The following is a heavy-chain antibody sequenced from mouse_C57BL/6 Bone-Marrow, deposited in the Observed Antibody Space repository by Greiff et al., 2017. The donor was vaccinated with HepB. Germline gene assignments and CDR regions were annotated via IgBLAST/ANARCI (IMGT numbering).Heavy chain of an antibody. D-gene: IGHD2-2*01. CDR2: ISNGGGST. V-gene: IGHV5-12*01. CDR1: GFTFSDYY. CDR3: ARRDGYVYAMDY. Sequence: EVKLVESGGGLVQPGGSLKLSCAASGFTFSDYYMYWVRQTPEKRLEWVAYISNGGGSTYYPDTVKGRFTISRDNAKNTLYLQMSRLKSEDTAMYYCARRDGYVYAMDYWGQGTSVTVSS. J-gene: IGHJ4*01.